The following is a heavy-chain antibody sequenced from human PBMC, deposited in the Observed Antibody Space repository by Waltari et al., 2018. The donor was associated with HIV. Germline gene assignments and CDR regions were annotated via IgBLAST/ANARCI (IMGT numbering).Heavy chain of an antibody. CDR1: GFTFCKYW. Sequence: EVRLLESGGALVQPGESLRLPCADSGFTFCKYWMYWVRQAQGKGLEWVSRINTDWTTTTYAASVGGRFTISKDNAKNTLDLQINSLKADDTAVYYCARANVFLRFGEFSNYVMDVWGQGTMVTVSS. D-gene: IGHD3-10*01. V-gene: IGHV3-74*01. J-gene: IGHJ6*02. CDR3: ARANVFLRFGEFSNYVMDV. CDR2: INTDWTTT.